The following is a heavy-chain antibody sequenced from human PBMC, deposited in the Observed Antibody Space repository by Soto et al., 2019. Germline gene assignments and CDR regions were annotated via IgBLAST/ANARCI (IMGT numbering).Heavy chain of an antibody. V-gene: IGHV5-51*01. CDR3: ARIYSNFTVLWSWFDP. J-gene: IGHJ5*02. Sequence: GESLKISCKGSGYSFTSYWIGWVRQMPGKGLEWMGIIYPGDSDTRYSPSFQGQVTISADKSISTAYLQWSSLKASDTAMYYCARIYSNFTVLWSWFDPWGQGTLVTVSS. CDR1: GYSFTSYW. D-gene: IGHD4-4*01. CDR2: IYPGDSDT.